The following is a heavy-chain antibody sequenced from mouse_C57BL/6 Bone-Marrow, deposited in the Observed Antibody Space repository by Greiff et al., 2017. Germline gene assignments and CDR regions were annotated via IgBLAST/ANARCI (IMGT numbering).Heavy chain of an antibody. CDR1: GFNIKDDY. D-gene: IGHD2-3*01. CDR2: IDPENGDT. Sequence: VQLQQSGAELVRPGASVKLSCTASGFNIKDDYMHWVKQRPEQGLEWIGWIDPENGDTEYASKFQGKATITADTSSNTAYLQLSSLTSEDTAVYYCTTYDGYDWGQGTTRTVSS. V-gene: IGHV14-4*01. J-gene: IGHJ2*01. CDR3: TTYDGYD.